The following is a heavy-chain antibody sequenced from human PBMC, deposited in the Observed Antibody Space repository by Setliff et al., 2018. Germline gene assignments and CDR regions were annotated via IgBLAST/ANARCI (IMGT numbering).Heavy chain of an antibody. CDR2: VYYSGST. V-gene: IGHV4-39*07. Sequence: PSETLSLTCVASGGSIRSSSYYWGWLRQPPGKGLEWIGSVYYSGSTYYNPSLSSRVTISIDASKNQFSLKLKSMTAADTAVYYCTRVQHKGYYDRSGYYYGKVFDIWGQGTMVTVSS. J-gene: IGHJ3*02. CDR3: TRVQHKGYYDRSGYYYGKVFDI. D-gene: IGHD3-22*01. CDR1: GGSIRSSSYY.